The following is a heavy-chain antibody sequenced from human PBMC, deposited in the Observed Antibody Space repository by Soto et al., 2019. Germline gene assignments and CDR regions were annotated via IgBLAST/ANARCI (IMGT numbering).Heavy chain of an antibody. CDR2: ISSNGGST. D-gene: IGHD3-9*01. V-gene: IGHV3-64*01. CDR1: GFTFSSYA. J-gene: IGHJ6*02. Sequence: EVQLVESGGGLVQPGGSLRLSCAASGFTFSSYAMHWVRQAPGKGLEYVSAISSNGGSTYYANSVKGRFTISRDNSKNTLYLQMGSLIAEDMAVYYCARAIWETYGMDVWGQGTTVTVSS. CDR3: ARAIWETYGMDV.